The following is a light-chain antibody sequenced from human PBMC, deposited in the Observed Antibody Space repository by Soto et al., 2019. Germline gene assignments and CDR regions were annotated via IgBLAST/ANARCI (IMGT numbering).Light chain of an antibody. V-gene: IGKV1-39*01. J-gene: IGKJ2*01. CDR2: AAS. CDR1: QTISTY. CDR3: QQSNSLEYT. Sequence: DIQVTQSPSSLSASVGDRVTITCRASQTISTYLNWYRQTPEKAPRLLTYAASNLESEVPSRFSGSGSGTDFTLTISSLQPGDFATYFDQQSNSLEYTFGQGTRLETK.